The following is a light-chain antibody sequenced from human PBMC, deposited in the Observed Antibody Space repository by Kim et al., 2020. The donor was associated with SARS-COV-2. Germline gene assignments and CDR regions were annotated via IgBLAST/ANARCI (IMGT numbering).Light chain of an antibody. CDR1: SSDVGDYNR. J-gene: IGLJ1*01. Sequence: QSITISCTGTSSDVGDYNRVSWYQQPPGTAPKLLIYEVTNRPSGVPDRFSGSKSGNTASLTISGLQAEDEADYYCSSYTSSSTFVFGTGTKVTVL. V-gene: IGLV2-18*02. CDR3: SSYTSSSTFV. CDR2: EVT.